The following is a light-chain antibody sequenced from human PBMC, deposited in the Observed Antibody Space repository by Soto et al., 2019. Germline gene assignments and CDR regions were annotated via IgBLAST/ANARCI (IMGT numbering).Light chain of an antibody. CDR2: GVS. CDR1: SSDVGAYNY. J-gene: IGLJ1*01. Sequence: QSALTQPASVSGSLGQSITISCTGTSSDVGAYNYVSWYQQQPGKAPKLMISGVSNRPSGVSNRFSGSKSGNTASLIISGLQAEEEADYYCCSFTSITTYVFGTGTKVTVL. V-gene: IGLV2-14*01. CDR3: CSFTSITTYV.